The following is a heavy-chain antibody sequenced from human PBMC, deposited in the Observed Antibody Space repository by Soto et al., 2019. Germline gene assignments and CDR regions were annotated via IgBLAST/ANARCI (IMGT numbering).Heavy chain of an antibody. CDR1: GYTFTSYG. Sequence: GASVKVSCKASGYTFTSYGISWVRQAPGQGLEGMGWISAYNGNTNYAQKLQGRVTMTTDTSTSTAYMELRSLRSDGTAVYYCARVSGSSGWYRAGDYWGQGTLVTVSS. CDR3: ARVSGSSGWYRAGDY. J-gene: IGHJ4*02. CDR2: ISAYNGNT. V-gene: IGHV1-18*01. D-gene: IGHD6-19*01.